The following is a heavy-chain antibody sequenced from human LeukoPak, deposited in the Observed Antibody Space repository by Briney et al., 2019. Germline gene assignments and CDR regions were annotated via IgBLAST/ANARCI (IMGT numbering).Heavy chain of an antibody. J-gene: IGHJ3*02. V-gene: IGHV4-34*01. CDR3: ARGRFRRWLQLGAFDI. D-gene: IGHD5-24*01. CDR1: GGSFSGYY. CDR2: INHSGST. Sequence: SETLSLTCAVYGGSFSGYYWSWIRQPPGKGLEWIGEINHSGSTNYNPSLKSRVTISVDTSKNQFSLKLSSVTAADTAVYYCARGRFRRWLQLGAFDIWGQGTMVTASS.